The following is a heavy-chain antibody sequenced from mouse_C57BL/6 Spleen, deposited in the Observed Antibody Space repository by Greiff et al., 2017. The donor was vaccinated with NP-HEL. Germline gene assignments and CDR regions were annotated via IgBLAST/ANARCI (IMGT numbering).Heavy chain of an antibody. CDR1: GFTFSSYA. V-gene: IGHV5-4*03. CDR2: ISDGGSYT. Sequence: DVMLVESGGGLVKPGGSLKLSCAASGFTFSSYAMSWVRQTPEKRLEWVATISDGGSYTYYPDNVKGRFTISRDNAKNNLYLQMSHLKSEDTAMYYCASSYYSNYGGFYYYAMDYWGQGTSVTVSS. J-gene: IGHJ4*01. D-gene: IGHD2-5*01. CDR3: ASSYYSNYGGFYYYAMDY.